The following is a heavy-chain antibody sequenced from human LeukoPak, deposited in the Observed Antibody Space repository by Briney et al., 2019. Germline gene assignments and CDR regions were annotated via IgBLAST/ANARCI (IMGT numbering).Heavy chain of an antibody. CDR3: ARRYYYDSSGYWFPYYFDY. CDR2: IYHSGST. J-gene: IGHJ4*02. Sequence: SETLSLTCTVSGYSISSGYYWGWIRQPPGQGLEWIGSIYHSGSTYYNPSLKSRVTISVDTSKNQFSLKLSSVTAADTAVYYCARRYYYDSSGYWFPYYFDYWGQGTLVTVSS. D-gene: IGHD3-22*01. V-gene: IGHV4-38-2*02. CDR1: GYSISSGYY.